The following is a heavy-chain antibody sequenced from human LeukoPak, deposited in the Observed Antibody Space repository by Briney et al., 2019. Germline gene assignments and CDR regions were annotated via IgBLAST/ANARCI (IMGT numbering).Heavy chain of an antibody. D-gene: IGHD6-19*01. J-gene: IGHJ5*02. V-gene: IGHV3-21*01. CDR3: ASESSGWYGPAS. Sequence: KAGGSLRLSCAASGFTFRSYGMHWVRQAPGKGLEWVSSISSSSSYIYYADSVKGRFTISRDNAQNSLYLQMNSLRAEDTAVYYCASESSGWYGPASWGQGTLVTVSS. CDR1: GFTFRSYG. CDR2: ISSSSSYI.